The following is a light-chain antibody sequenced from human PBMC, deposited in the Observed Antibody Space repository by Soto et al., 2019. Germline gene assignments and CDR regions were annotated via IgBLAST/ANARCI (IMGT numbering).Light chain of an antibody. Sequence: QSALTQPASVSGSPGQSITISCTGTSSDVGGYKYVSWYQQHPGKAPKLLIYTVSNRPSGVSNRFSGSKSGNTASLTISGLHAEDEADYYCSSYTSSSSYVFGTGTKVTVL. CDR1: SSDVGGYKY. CDR3: SSYTSSSSYV. CDR2: TVS. V-gene: IGLV2-14*01. J-gene: IGLJ1*01.